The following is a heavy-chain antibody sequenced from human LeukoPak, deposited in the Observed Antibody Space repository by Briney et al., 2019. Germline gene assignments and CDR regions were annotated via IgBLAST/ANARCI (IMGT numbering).Heavy chain of an antibody. V-gene: IGHV1-24*01. CDR3: ATDSWAPGRAFDI. CDR2: FDPEDGET. Sequence: ASVKVSCKVSGYTLTELSMHWVRQAPGKGLEWMGGFDPEDGETIYAQKFRGRVTMTEDTSTDTAYMELSSLRSEDTAVYYCATDSWAPGRAFDIWGQGTMVTVSS. J-gene: IGHJ3*02. D-gene: IGHD3-10*01. CDR1: GYTLTELS.